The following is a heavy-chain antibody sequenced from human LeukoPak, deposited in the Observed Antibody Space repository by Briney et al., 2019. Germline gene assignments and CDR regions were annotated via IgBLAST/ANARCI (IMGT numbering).Heavy chain of an antibody. J-gene: IGHJ4*02. V-gene: IGHV3-23*01. D-gene: IGHD3-10*01. CDR1: GFIFSSHA. Sequence: PGGSLRLSCAVSGFIFSSHAMSWVRQAPGKGLEWVSSIGGSGKNTSYADAVKGRFTISRDNSKDTLYLQMNSLRAEDTAVYYCAKDLETINPTMDWGQGTLVTVSS. CDR2: IGGSGKNT. CDR3: AKDLETINPTMD.